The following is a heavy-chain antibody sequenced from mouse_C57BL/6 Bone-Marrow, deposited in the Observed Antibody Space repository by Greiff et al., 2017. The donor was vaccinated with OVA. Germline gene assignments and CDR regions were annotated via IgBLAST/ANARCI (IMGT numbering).Heavy chain of an antibody. CDR3: ARDGYSYAMDY. CDR2: IYPRSGNT. J-gene: IGHJ4*01. D-gene: IGHD2-3*01. CDR1: GYTFTSYG. V-gene: IGHV1-81*01. Sequence: QVQLKESGAELARPGASVKLSCKASGYTFTSYGISWVKQRTGQGLEWIGEIYPRSGNTYYNEKFKGKATLTADKSSSTAYMELRSLTSEDSAVYFCARDGYSYAMDYWGQGTSVTVSS.